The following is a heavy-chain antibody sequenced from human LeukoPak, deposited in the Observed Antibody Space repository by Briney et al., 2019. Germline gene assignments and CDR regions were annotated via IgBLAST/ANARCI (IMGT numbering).Heavy chain of an antibody. CDR1: GGSISSYY. V-gene: IGHV4-59*01. J-gene: IGHJ4*02. Sequence: SETLSLTCTVSGGSISSYYWSWIRQPPGKGLEWIGYIYYSGSTNYNPSLKSRVTISVETSKNEFSLKLRSVTAADTAVYYCARGGYSYYYFDYWGQGTLVTVSS. CDR3: ARGGYSYYYFDY. CDR2: IYYSGST. D-gene: IGHD5-18*01.